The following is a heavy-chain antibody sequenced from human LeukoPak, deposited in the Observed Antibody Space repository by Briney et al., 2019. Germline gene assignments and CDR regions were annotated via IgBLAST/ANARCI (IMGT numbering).Heavy chain of an antibody. CDR3: ARQSSGWYRY. CDR2: IYGDGRT. D-gene: IGHD6-19*01. CDR1: GFSVSNNY. V-gene: IGHV3-66*04. J-gene: IGHJ4*02. Sequence: GGSLRLSCVVSGFSVSNNYIIWVRQAPGNGLERVSVIYGDGRTSHSASVKGRFTISRDNSKNTLYLQMNSLRAEDTAVYYCARQSSGWYRYWGQGTLVTVSS.